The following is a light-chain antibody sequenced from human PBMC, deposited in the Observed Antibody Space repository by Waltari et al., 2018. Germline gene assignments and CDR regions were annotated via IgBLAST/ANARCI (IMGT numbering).Light chain of an antibody. J-gene: IGKJ2*01. V-gene: IGKV1-6*01. Sequence: GDRVTITCRASQGIRNELAWYQQKPGKAPKVLIYGASSLQSGVPSRFTGSGSDTDFTLTISSLQPEDFATYYCLQDYNYPRTFGQGTKLEIK. CDR3: LQDYNYPRT. CDR1: QGIRNE. CDR2: GAS.